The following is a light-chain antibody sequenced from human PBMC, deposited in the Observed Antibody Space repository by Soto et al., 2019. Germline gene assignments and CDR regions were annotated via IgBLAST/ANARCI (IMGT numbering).Light chain of an antibody. Sequence: EIVMTQSPATLSVSPGERATLSCRASQSVSSNLAWYQQKPGQAPGLLIYGASTRATGIPARFSGSGSGTEFTLTISSLQSEDFAVYYCQQYNNWPPERGKTFGPGTKVDIK. CDR1: QSVSSN. V-gene: IGKV3-15*01. CDR3: QQYNNWPPERGKT. CDR2: GAS. J-gene: IGKJ3*01.